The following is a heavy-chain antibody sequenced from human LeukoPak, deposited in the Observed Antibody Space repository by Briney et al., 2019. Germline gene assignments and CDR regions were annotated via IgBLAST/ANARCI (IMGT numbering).Heavy chain of an antibody. CDR1: GFTFSSYW. Sequence: GGPLRLSCAASGFTFSSYWMSWVRQAPGKGLEWAANIKQDGGEKFCVDSVKGRFTISRDDAKNSLNLQMNSLRAEDTAVYYCARGSHDYSSLYYFDYWGQGTLVTVSS. D-gene: IGHD4-11*01. CDR3: ARGSHDYSSLYYFDY. J-gene: IGHJ4*02. CDR2: IKQDGGEK. V-gene: IGHV3-7*01.